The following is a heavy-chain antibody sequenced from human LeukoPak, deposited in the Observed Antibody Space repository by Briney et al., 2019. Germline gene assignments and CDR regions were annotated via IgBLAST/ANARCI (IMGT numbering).Heavy chain of an antibody. CDR1: GGSISSGGYY. J-gene: IGHJ5*02. V-gene: IGHV4-61*08. Sequence: SETLSLTCTVSGGSISSGGYYWSWIRQPPGKGLEWIGYIYYSGSTNYNPSHKSRVTISVDTSKNQFSLKLSSVTAADTAVYYCAREVDYYDSSGFWFDPWGQGTLVTVSS. CDR2: IYYSGST. D-gene: IGHD3-22*01. CDR3: AREVDYYDSSGFWFDP.